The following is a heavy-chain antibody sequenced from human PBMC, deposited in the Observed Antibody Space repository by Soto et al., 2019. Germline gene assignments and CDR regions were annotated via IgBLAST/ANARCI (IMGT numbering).Heavy chain of an antibody. J-gene: IGHJ5*02. CDR3: ARVPDR. D-gene: IGHD2-2*01. V-gene: IGHV4-39*07. CDR2: IYHSGST. CDR1: GGPISSSIYY. Sequence: SETLSLTCTVPGGPISSSIYYGGWIRRPPGKGLEWIGYIYHSGSTYYNPSLKSRVTISVDRSKNQFSLKLSSVTAADTAVYYCARVPDRWGQGTLVTVSS.